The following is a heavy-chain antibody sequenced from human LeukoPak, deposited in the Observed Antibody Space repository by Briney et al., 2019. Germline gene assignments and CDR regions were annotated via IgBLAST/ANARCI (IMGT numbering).Heavy chain of an antibody. D-gene: IGHD3-10*01. J-gene: IGHJ6*03. CDR2: IYCIGTA. V-gene: IGHV4-30-4*01. CDR1: GDSISIGDYR. CDR3: GRGYGSGTVLV. Sequence: SQTLSLTCSVSGDSISIGDYRWSWIRQSPGKGLEWIGYIYCIGTAYYNPSLRSRVALSADTSKNQFSLKLNSVTVADSAVYYCGRGYGSGTVLVWGKGTTVTVSS.